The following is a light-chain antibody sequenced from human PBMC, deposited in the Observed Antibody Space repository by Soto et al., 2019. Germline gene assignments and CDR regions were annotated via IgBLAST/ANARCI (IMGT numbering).Light chain of an antibody. CDR3: SSYAGSSVV. CDR1: SSDVGGYNY. CDR2: EVS. J-gene: IGLJ2*01. Sequence: QSALTQPPSASGSPGQSVTISCTGTSSDVGGYNYVSWYQQHPGKAPKLMIYEVSKRPSGVPDRFSGSKSGITASLTVSGLQAEDEADYYCSSYAGSSVVFGGGTQLTVL. V-gene: IGLV2-8*01.